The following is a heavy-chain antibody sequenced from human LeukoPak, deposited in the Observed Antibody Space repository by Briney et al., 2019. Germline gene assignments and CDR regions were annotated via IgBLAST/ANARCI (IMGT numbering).Heavy chain of an antibody. CDR2: ISGGGDTT. V-gene: IGHV3-23*01. CDR3: AKATIGQGLVKVDSFDS. Sequence: GGTLRLSCAASGFTFNTYAMSWVRQAPGKGLEWVSSISGGGDTTNYADSVKGRFTISRDNSKNTLYLQMNSLRGEDTARYYCAKATIGQGLVKVDSFDSWGQGTLVTVSS. D-gene: IGHD6-19*01. J-gene: IGHJ4*02. CDR1: GFTFNTYA.